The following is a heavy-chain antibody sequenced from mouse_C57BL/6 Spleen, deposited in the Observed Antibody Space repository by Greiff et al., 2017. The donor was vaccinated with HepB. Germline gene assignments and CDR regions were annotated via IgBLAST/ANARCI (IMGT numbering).Heavy chain of an antibody. CDR3: AREGGLERPGYFDV. J-gene: IGHJ1*03. Sequence: QVQLQQPGAELVKPGASVKMSCKASGYTFTSYWITWVKQRPGQGLEWIGDIYPGSGSTNYNEKFKSKATLTVDTSSITAYMQLSSLTSEDSAVYYCAREGGLERPGYFDVWGTGTTVTVSS. CDR2: IYPGSGST. CDR1: GYTFTSYW. D-gene: IGHD1-1*02. V-gene: IGHV1-55*01.